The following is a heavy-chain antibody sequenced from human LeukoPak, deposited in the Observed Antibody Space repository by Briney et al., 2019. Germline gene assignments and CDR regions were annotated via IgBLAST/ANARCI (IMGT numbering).Heavy chain of an antibody. CDR2: ISYDGSNK. J-gene: IGHJ4*02. CDR1: GFTFSSYA. V-gene: IGHV3-30*04. D-gene: IGHD6-19*01. Sequence: GGSLRLSCAASGFTFSSYAMHWVRQAPGKGLEWVAVISYDGSNKYYADSVKGRFTISRDNSKNTLYLQMSSLRAEDTAVYYCARTGYSSGWQSGGDYWGQGTLVTVSS. CDR3: ARTGYSSGWQSGGDY.